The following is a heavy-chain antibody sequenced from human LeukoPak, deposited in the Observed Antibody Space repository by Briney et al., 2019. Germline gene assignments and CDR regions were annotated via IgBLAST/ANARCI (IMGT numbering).Heavy chain of an antibody. CDR2: INDSGST. Sequence: KASETLSLTCAVYGGSSSGYYWSWIRQPPGKGLEWIGEINDSGSTNYNPSLKSRVTISVDTSMNQFSLKLSSVTAADTAVYYCARGPPRGGAVRYSSGWYVGYWGQGTLVTVSS. CDR3: ARGPPRGGAVRYSSGWYVGY. CDR1: GGSSSGYY. J-gene: IGHJ4*02. V-gene: IGHV4-34*01. D-gene: IGHD6-19*01.